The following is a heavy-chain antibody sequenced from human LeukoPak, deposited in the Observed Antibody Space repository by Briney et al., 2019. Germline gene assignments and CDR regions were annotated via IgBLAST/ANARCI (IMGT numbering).Heavy chain of an antibody. CDR2: IHYSGIP. J-gene: IGHJ5*02. CDR1: GGSFRGGAYG. D-gene: IGHD3-22*01. Sequence: SQTLSLTCTVSGGSFRGGAYGWSWIRHLPRKCLEWIGYIHYSGIPYSTPPLTSPASISGDTSKKQSSMTLSSVTVADPAVYYWAIDSGYDSRGFYYGGFDPWGQGILVTVSP. CDR3: AIDSGYDSRGFYYGGFDP. V-gene: IGHV4-31*01.